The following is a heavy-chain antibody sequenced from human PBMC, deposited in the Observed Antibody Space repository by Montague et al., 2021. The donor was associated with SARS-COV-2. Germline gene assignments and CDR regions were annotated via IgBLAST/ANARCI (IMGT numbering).Heavy chain of an antibody. CDR2: IYYSGST. V-gene: IGHV4-59*01. D-gene: IGHD4-17*01. J-gene: IGHJ4*02. Sequence: SETLSLTCTVSGGSISSYYWSWIRQPPGKGLEWIGYIYYSGSTNYNPSLKSRVTISVDTSKNQFSLKLSSVTAADTAVYYCARVGGYGDYTTPPTFDYWGQGTLVTVSS. CDR3: ARVGGYGDYTTPPTFDY. CDR1: GGSISSYY.